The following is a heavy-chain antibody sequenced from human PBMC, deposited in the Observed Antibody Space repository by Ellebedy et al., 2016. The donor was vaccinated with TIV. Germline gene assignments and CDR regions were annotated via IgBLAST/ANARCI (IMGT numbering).Heavy chain of an antibody. CDR1: GFTFSRYG. Sequence: SLKISCAVSGFTFSRYGMHWVRQAPGKGLEWVSGIDWNSANIAYADSVKGRFTISRDNAKNSLYLQMNSLRAEDTALYYCAKDRRGYSDGYDWGQGTLVTVSS. CDR2: IDWNSANI. J-gene: IGHJ4*02. V-gene: IGHV3-9*01. D-gene: IGHD5-18*01. CDR3: AKDRRGYSDGYD.